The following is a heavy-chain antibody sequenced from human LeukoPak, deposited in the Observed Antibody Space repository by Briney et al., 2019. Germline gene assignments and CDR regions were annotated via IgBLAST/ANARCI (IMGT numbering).Heavy chain of an antibody. CDR3: ARLGIAAAGTSQYFDY. CDR1: GGSISSYY. J-gene: IGHJ4*02. D-gene: IGHD6-13*01. Sequence: SETLSLTCTVSGGSISSYYWSWIRQPPGKGLEWIGYIYYSGSTNYKPSLKSRVTISVDTSKNQFSLKLSSVIAADTAVYYCARLGIAAAGTSQYFDYWGQGTLVTVSS. CDR2: IYYSGST. V-gene: IGHV4-59*08.